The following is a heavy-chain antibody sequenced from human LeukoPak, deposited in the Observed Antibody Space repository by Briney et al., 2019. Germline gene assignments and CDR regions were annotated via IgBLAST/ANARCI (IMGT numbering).Heavy chain of an antibody. CDR3: ARAGQQQLVDY. V-gene: IGHV4-59*01. CDR1: GGSISSYY. CDR2: IYYSGST. J-gene: IGHJ4*02. Sequence: SETLSLTCTVSGGSISSYYWSWIRQPPGKGLEWIGYIYYSGSTNYNPSLKSRVTISVDTSKNQFSLRLSSVTAADTAVYYCARAGQQQLVDYWGQGTLVTVSS. D-gene: IGHD6-13*01.